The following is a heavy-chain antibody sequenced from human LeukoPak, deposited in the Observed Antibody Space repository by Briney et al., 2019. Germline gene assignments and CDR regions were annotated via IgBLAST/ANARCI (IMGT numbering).Heavy chain of an antibody. CDR3: ASLSRGWLKIPLDY. J-gene: IGHJ4*02. CDR1: GFTFSSYW. D-gene: IGHD5-24*01. V-gene: IGHV3-74*01. CDR2: INSDGSST. Sequence: GGSLRLSCAASGFTFSSYWMHWVRQAPGKGLVWVSRINSDGSSTSYADSVKGRFTISRDNAKNTLYLQMNSLRAEDTAVYYCASLSRGWLKIPLDYWGQGTLVTGSS.